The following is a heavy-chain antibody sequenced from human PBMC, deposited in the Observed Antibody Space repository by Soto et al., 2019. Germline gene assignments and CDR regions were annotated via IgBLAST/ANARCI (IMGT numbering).Heavy chain of an antibody. CDR1: GFSLDAYG. D-gene: IGHD3-9*01. V-gene: IGHV3-9*01. CDR3: AKTSRLLYDFLTGSGAILDY. CDR2: ITWNSGRV. J-gene: IGHJ4*02. Sequence: PGGSLRLSCAASGFSLDAYGMHWVRQAPGKGLEWVSGITWNSGRVGYADSVKGRFTISRDNAKNSLYPQMNSLRAEDTALYYCAKTSRLLYDFLTGSGAILDYWGQGTLVTVSS.